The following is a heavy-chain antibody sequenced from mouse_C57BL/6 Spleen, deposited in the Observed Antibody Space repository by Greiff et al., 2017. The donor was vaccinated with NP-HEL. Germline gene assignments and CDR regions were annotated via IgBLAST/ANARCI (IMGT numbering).Heavy chain of an antibody. Sequence: EVKVVESGGGLVKPGGSLKLSCAASGFTFSSYAMSWVRQTPEKRLEWVATISDGGSYTYYPDNVKGRFTISRDNAKNNLYLQMSHLKSEDTAMYYCARGGYGYAMDYWGQGTSVTVSS. CDR1: GFTFSSYA. CDR2: ISDGGSYT. CDR3: ARGGYGYAMDY. D-gene: IGHD3-1*01. V-gene: IGHV5-4*03. J-gene: IGHJ4*01.